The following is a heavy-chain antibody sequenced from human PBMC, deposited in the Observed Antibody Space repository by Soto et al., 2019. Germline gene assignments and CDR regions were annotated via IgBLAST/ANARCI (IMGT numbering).Heavy chain of an antibody. D-gene: IGHD3-3*01. CDR1: GFSLTTSGVG. CDR3: AHRVLRTVFGLVTTTAIYFDF. J-gene: IGHJ4*02. CDR2: IYWDDDK. Sequence: QITLNESGPTVVRPTETLTLTCRFSGFSLTTSGVGVGWIRQSPGKAPEWLALIYWDDDKRYSPSLKSRPTITKDTSKNQVVLTVSDLEPTDTATYYCAHRVLRTVFGLVTTTAIYFDFWGQGTPVAVSS. V-gene: IGHV2-5*02.